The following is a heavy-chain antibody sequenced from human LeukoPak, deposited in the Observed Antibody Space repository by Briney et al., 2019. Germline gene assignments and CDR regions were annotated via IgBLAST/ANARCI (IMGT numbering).Heavy chain of an antibody. D-gene: IGHD2-15*01. CDR3: ARGYCSGGSCYVPFDY. J-gene: IGHJ4*02. CDR1: GFTFSSYW. V-gene: IGHV3-74*01. CDR2: IKSDGSST. Sequence: PGGSLRLSCAASGFTFSSYWMHWVRQAPGKGLVCVSRIKSDGSSTTYADSVKGRFTISRDNAKNTLYLQMNSLRAEDTAVYYCARGYCSGGSCYVPFDYWGQGTLVTVSS.